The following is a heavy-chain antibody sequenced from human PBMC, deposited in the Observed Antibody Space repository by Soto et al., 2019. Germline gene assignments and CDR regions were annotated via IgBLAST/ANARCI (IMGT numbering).Heavy chain of an antibody. CDR3: ARDQRGCTNGVCYLYYGMDV. V-gene: IGHV1-18*01. CDR2: ISAYNGNT. Sequence: ASVKVSCKASVYTFTSYGISWVRQAPGQGLEWMGWISAYNGNTNYAQKLQGRVTMTTDTSTSTAYMELRSLRSDDTAVYYCARDQRGCTNGVCYLYYGMDVWGQGTTVTV. D-gene: IGHD2-8*01. CDR1: VYTFTSYG. J-gene: IGHJ6*02.